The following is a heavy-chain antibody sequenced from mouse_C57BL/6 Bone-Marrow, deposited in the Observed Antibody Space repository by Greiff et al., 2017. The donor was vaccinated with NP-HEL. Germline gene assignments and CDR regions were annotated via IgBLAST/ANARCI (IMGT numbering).Heavy chain of an antibody. CDR3: ARNGYCGSSPYWYFDV. Sequence: QVQLQQSGPGLVQPSQSLSITCTVSGFSLTSYGVHWVRQSPGKGLEWLGVIWSGGSTDYNAAFISRLSIIKDNAKSQVFFKMNSLQADDTAIYYCARNGYCGSSPYWYFDVWGTGTTVTVSS. V-gene: IGHV2-2*01. J-gene: IGHJ1*03. CDR1: GFSLTSYG. CDR2: IWSGGST. D-gene: IGHD1-1*01.